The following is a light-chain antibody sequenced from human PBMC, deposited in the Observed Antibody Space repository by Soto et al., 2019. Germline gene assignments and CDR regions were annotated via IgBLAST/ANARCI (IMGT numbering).Light chain of an antibody. V-gene: IGKV3-11*01. CDR3: QQRSNWIT. Sequence: EIVFTQSPATLSLSPRERATLSCRASQSVSSYLAWYQQKPGQAPRLLIYDASNRATGIPARFSVSGSGTDFTLTISSLEPEDFAVYYCQQRSNWITFGQGTRLENK. J-gene: IGKJ5*01. CDR1: QSVSSY. CDR2: DAS.